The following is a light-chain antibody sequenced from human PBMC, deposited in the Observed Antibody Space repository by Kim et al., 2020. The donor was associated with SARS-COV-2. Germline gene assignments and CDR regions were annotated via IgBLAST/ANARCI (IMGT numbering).Light chain of an antibody. CDR3: QKYYSDPS. CDR1: QGISNY. CDR2: AAS. V-gene: IGKV1-27*01. Sequence: DIQMTQSPSSLSASVGDRVTITCRASQGISNYLAWYQQKSGKVPKLLIYAASTLQSGVPSRFSGTGSGTDFTLTISSLQPEDVATYYCQKYYSDPSFGQGAKVEIK. J-gene: IGKJ1*01.